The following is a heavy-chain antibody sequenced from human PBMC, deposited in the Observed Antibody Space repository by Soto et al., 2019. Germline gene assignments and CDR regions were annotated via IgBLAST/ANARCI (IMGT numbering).Heavy chain of an antibody. CDR1: GYSISSGYY. J-gene: IGHJ4*02. Sequence: SETLSLTCAVSGYSISSGYYWGWIRQPPGKGLEWLGSIFHSGTTYYNPSLKSRVTISVDTSKNQFSLRLSSVTAADTAVYYCARAPRDSSGYRLDYWGQGTLVTVSS. D-gene: IGHD3-22*01. CDR3: ARAPRDSSGYRLDY. CDR2: IFHSGTT. V-gene: IGHV4-38-2*01.